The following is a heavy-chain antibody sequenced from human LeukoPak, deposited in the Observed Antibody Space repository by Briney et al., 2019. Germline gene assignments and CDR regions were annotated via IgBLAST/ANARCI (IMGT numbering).Heavy chain of an antibody. CDR2: ISAYNGNT. V-gene: IGHV1-18*01. J-gene: IGHJ4*02. D-gene: IGHD7-27*01. Sequence: ASVKVSCKASGYTFTSYGISWVRKAPGQGLEWMGWISAYNGNTNYAQKLQGRVTMTTDTSTSTAYMELRSLRSDDTAVYDFATNENWGTDLHFDYWGQGTLVTVSS. CDR1: GYTFTSYG. CDR3: ATNENWGTDLHFDY.